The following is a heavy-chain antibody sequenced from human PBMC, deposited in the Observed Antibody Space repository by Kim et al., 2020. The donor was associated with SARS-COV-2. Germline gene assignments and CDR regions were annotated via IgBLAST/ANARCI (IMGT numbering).Heavy chain of an antibody. Sequence: GGSLRLSCAASGFSVDSHFMTWVRQSAVKGLEWVSVMYSGGNTFYADSVKGRFIISRDISKNTLDLQMSSLTVEDTAIYYCARGQTSFTTGWYVDFWGQGTRVTVSS. J-gene: IGHJ4*02. V-gene: IGHV3-53*05. CDR1: GFSVDSHF. CDR3: ARGQTSFTTGWYVDF. D-gene: IGHD6-19*01. CDR2: MYSGGNT.